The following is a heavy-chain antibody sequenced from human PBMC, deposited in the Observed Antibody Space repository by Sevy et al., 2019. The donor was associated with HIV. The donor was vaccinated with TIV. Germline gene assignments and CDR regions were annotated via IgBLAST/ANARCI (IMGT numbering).Heavy chain of an antibody. Sequence: GGSPRLSCAASGFTFSSYSMNWVRQAPGKGLEWVSYISSSSSTIYYADSVKGRFTISRDNAKNSLYLQMNSLRDEDTAVYYCARVGDYGGNSPYYYYYGMDVWGQGTTVTVSS. CDR2: ISSSSSTI. D-gene: IGHD4-17*01. V-gene: IGHV3-48*02. J-gene: IGHJ6*02. CDR3: ARVGDYGGNSPYYYYYGMDV. CDR1: GFTFSSYS.